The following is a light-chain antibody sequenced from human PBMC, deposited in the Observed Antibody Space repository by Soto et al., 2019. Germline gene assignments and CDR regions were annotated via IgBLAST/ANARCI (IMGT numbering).Light chain of an antibody. J-gene: IGKJ1*01. Sequence: AIRMTQSPSSLSASTGDRVTITCRASQDVSGYVAWYQQKPGKPPRLLIYAASTLQTGVPSRCSGSGSGTDFTLTITCLQSEDYATYYCQQYSSHATFGQGTKVDIK. CDR3: QQYSSHAT. V-gene: IGKV1-8*01. CDR2: AAS. CDR1: QDVSGY.